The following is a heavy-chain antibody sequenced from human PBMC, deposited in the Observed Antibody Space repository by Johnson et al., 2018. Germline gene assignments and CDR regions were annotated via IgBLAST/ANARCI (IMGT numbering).Heavy chain of an antibody. CDR3: TRRGVSKETYYYYYIMDV. CDR1: GFTFSNAW. CDR2: IKSKSDGGPK. D-gene: IGHD6-13*01. Sequence: VQLVESGGGLVKPGGSLRLSCAASGFTFSNAWMSWVRQAPGKGLEWVGRIKSKSDGGPKDYAAPVKGRFTIPRDDSKNSLYLQRNSLKTEETAVYDCTRRGVSKETYYYYYIMDVWGQGTTVTVSS. J-gene: IGHJ6*02. V-gene: IGHV3-15*01.